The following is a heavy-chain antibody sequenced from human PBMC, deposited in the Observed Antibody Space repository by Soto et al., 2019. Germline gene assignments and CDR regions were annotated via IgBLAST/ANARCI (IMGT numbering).Heavy chain of an antibody. CDR3: ARADSSGYSALDY. CDR2: IWYDGSNK. V-gene: IGHV3-33*01. J-gene: IGHJ4*02. D-gene: IGHD3-22*01. CDR1: GFTFSYYG. Sequence: QVQLVESGGGVVQPGRSLRLSCAASGFTFSYYGMHWVRQAPGKGLEWVAIIWYDGSNKDYADSVKGRFTISRDYFKNTLSLQMNSLRGDDTAVYYCARADSSGYSALDYWGQGTLVTVSS.